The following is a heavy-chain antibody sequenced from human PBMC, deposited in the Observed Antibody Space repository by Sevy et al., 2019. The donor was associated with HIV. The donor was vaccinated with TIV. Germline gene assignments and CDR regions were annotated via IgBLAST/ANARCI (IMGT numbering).Heavy chain of an antibody. CDR3: AKGDSREAEAYYYYGMDV. CDR2: ISGSGGST. Sequence: GGSLRLSCAASGFTFSSYAMSWVRQAPGKGLEWVSAISGSGGSTYYADSVKGRFTISRDNSKNTLYLQMNSLRAEDTAVYYCAKGDSREAEAYYYYGMDVWDHGTTVTVSS. CDR1: GFTFSSYA. J-gene: IGHJ6*02. V-gene: IGHV3-23*01. D-gene: IGHD6-19*01.